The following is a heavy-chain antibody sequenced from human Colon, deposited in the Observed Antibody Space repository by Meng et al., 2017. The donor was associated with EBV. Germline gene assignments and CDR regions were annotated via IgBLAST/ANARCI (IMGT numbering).Heavy chain of an antibody. CDR1: GVSISSNIR. CDR2: IDDSGST. D-gene: IGHD1-26*01. Sequence: PESGPGLCDPSRTLSLTCRVSGVSISSNIRWTWVRQPPGKGLEWIGDIDDSGSTNYNPSLNSRISISLDKSKNHFSLKVNSVTAADTAVYYCARGKQDAWELLAYWGQGALVTVSS. J-gene: IGHJ4*02. CDR3: ARGKQDAWELLAY. V-gene: IGHV4-4*02.